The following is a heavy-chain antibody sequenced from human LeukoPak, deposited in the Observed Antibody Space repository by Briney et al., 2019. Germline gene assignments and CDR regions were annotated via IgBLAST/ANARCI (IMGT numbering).Heavy chain of an antibody. V-gene: IGHV1-18*01. CDR1: GHTFTSYG. CDR3: ARTFWSGTNYYYHYYYMDV. Sequence: ASVKVSCKASGHTFTSYGFSWVRQAPGQGLEWMGWISAYNGNTNYAQKLQGRVTMTTDTSTSTAYMELRSLTSDDTAVYYCARTFWSGTNYYYHYYYMDVWGKGTTVTVSS. D-gene: IGHD3-3*01. CDR2: ISAYNGNT. J-gene: IGHJ6*03.